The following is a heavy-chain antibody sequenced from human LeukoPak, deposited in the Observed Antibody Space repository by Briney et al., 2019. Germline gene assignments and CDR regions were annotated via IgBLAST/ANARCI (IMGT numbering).Heavy chain of an antibody. D-gene: IGHD2-15*01. CDR1: GYTFATYW. V-gene: IGHV5-51*01. CDR2: IYPGDSDT. Sequence: GESLKISCKGSGYTFATYWIGWVRQMPGKGLEWMGIIYPGDSDTRYSPSFQGQVTISVDKSISTAYLQWSSLRVSDTAMYYCARTISIGSCSGGNCYSDYWGQGTLVTVSS. J-gene: IGHJ4*02. CDR3: ARTISIGSCSGGNCYSDY.